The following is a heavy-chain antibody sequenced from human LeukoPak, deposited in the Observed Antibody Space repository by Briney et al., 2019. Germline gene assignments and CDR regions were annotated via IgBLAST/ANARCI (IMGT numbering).Heavy chain of an antibody. D-gene: IGHD6-13*01. CDR3: ARSYIAAAGTSGAFDI. CDR2: MNPNSGNT. CDR1: GYTFTSYD. J-gene: IGHJ3*02. Sequence: GASVKVSCKASGYTFTSYDINWVRQATGQGLEWMGGMNPNSGNTGYAQKCQGRVTMTRNTSISTAYMELSSLRSEDTAVYYCARSYIAAAGTSGAFDIWSQGTMVTVSA. V-gene: IGHV1-8*01.